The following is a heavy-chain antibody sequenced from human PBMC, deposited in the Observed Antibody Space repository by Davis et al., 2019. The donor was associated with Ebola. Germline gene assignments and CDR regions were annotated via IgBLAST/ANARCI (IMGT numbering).Heavy chain of an antibody. J-gene: IGHJ6*02. CDR2: IWYDGSNK. CDR3: AREGYDYIWGSYRYTVGSGMDV. D-gene: IGHD3-16*02. V-gene: IGHV3-33*01. CDR1: GFTFNSYG. Sequence: GGSLRLSCAASGFTFNSYGMHWVRQAPGKGLEWVAVIWYDGSNKYYADSVKGRFTISRDNSKNTLYLQMNSLRAEDTAVYYCAREGYDYIWGSYRYTVGSGMDVWGQGTTVTVSS.